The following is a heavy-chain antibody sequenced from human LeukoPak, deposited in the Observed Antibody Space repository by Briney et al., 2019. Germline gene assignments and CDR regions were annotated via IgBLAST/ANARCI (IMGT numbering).Heavy chain of an antibody. Sequence: SETLSLTCAVYGGSFSGYYWSWIRQPPREGLEWIGEINHSGSTNYNPSLKSRVTISVDTSKNQFTLKLSSVTAADTAVYYCARGLSPRINMVRGVRPPFRGVFDYWGQGTLVTVT. D-gene: IGHD3-10*01. V-gene: IGHV4-34*01. CDR3: ARGLSPRINMVRGVRPPFRGVFDY. J-gene: IGHJ4*02. CDR1: GGSFSGYY. CDR2: INHSGST.